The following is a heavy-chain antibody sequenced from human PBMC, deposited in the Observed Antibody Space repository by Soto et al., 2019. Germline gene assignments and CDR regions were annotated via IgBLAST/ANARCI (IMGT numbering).Heavy chain of an antibody. Sequence: ASVKVSCKASGYTFTSYGISWVRQAPGQGLDWIGWISAYNGNTNYAQKLQGRVTMTTDTSTSTAYMELRSLRSDDTAVYYCARQKRQPYDILTGYAFDIWGQGTMVTVSS. J-gene: IGHJ3*02. CDR2: ISAYNGNT. D-gene: IGHD3-9*01. V-gene: IGHV1-18*01. CDR3: ARQKRQPYDILTGYAFDI. CDR1: GYTFTSYG.